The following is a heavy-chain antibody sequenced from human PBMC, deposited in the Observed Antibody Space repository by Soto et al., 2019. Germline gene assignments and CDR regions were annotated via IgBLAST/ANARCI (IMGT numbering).Heavy chain of an antibody. D-gene: IGHD6-13*01. CDR2: INPNSGGT. CDR1: GYTFTGYY. CDR3: AREDSSSWDGMDV. J-gene: IGHJ6*02. Sequence: XSVKVSWNASGYTFTGYYMHWVRQAPGQGLEWMGWINPNSGGTNYAQKFQGRVTMTRDTSISKAYMELSRLRSDDTAVYYCAREDSSSWDGMDVWGQGTTVTVSS. V-gene: IGHV1-2*02.